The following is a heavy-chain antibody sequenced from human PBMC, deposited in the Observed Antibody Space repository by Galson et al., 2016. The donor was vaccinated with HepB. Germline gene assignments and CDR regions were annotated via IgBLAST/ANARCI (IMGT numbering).Heavy chain of an antibody. J-gene: IGHJ5*02. CDR2: INHSGST. CDR3: ATSSRGYSGYAVNWFDP. D-gene: IGHD5-12*01. Sequence: LRLSCAASGFTFSRYEMNWVRQAPGKGLEWIGEINHSGSTNYNPSLKSRVTISVDTSKNQFSLKLSSVTAADTAVYYCATSSRGYSGYAVNWFDPWGQGTLVTVSS. CDR1: GFTFSRYE. V-gene: IGHV4-34*08.